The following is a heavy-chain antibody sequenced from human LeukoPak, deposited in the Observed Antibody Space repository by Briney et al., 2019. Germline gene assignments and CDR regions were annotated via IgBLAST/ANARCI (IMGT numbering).Heavy chain of an antibody. Sequence: SETLSLTCTVSGGSISSSSYYWGWIRQPPGKGLEWIGSIYYSGSTYYNLSLKSRVTISVDTSKNQFSLKLSSVTAADTAVYYCARRSYGDYVRDYWGQGTLVTVSS. J-gene: IGHJ4*02. D-gene: IGHD4-17*01. CDR2: IYYSGST. V-gene: IGHV4-39*01. CDR3: ARRSYGDYVRDY. CDR1: GGSISSSSYY.